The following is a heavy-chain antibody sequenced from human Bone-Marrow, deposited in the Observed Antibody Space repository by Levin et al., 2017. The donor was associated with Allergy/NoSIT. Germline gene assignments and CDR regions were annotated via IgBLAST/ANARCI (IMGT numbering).Heavy chain of an antibody. CDR3: ARVQSAGWFDP. CDR2: IKEDGSDK. V-gene: IGHV3-7*01. CDR1: GFTFSTYW. J-gene: IGHJ5*02. Sequence: SCAASGFTFSTYWMGWVRQAPGKGLEWVANIKEDGSDKYYVDSVKGRFTISRDNAKNSLFLQMNSLRAEDTAVYCCARVQSAGWFDPWGQGTLVTVSS.